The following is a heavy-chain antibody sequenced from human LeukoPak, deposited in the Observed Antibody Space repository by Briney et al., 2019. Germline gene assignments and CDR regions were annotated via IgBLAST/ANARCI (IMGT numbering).Heavy chain of an antibody. CDR3: ARDRTASIVATIGDAFDI. D-gene: IGHD5-12*01. Sequence: PSETLSLTCTVSGGSISSGSYYWSWIRQPAGKGLEWIGRFYTSGSTNYNPSLKSRVAISVDTSKNQFSLKLSSVTAADTAVYYCARDRTASIVATIGDAFDIWGQGTMVTVSS. J-gene: IGHJ3*02. V-gene: IGHV4-61*02. CDR2: FYTSGST. CDR1: GGSISSGSYY.